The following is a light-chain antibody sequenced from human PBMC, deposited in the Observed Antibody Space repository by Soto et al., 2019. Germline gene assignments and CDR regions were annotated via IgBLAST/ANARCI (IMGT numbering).Light chain of an antibody. V-gene: IGKV3-20*01. CDR1: QSISDT. Sequence: EILLAQSPATLSVSPGGRATLSCRASQSISDTLAWYQQKPGQAPRLLIYGASSRATGIPDRFSGSGSGTDFTLTISRLEPEDFEVYYCQQYGSSPRTFGQGTKVDIK. CDR3: QQYGSSPRT. J-gene: IGKJ1*01. CDR2: GAS.